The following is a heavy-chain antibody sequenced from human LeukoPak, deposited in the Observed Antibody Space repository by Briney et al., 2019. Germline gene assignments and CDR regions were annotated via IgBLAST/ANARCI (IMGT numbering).Heavy chain of an antibody. Sequence: LSLTCTVSGGSISSSGYYWSWIRQAPGKGLEWVSYISSSGSTIYYADSVKGRFTISRDNAKNSLYLQMNSLRAEDTAVYYCARDDPVWAFDIWGQGTMVTVSS. CDR3: ARDDPVWAFDI. J-gene: IGHJ3*02. V-gene: IGHV3-11*01. CDR1: GGSISSSGYY. D-gene: IGHD3-16*01. CDR2: ISSSGSTI.